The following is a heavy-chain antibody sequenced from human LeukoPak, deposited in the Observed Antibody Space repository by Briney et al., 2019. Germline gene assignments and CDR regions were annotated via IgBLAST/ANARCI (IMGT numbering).Heavy chain of an antibody. V-gene: IGHV3-33*01. Sequence: GRSLTLSCAASGFTFSSFGTHWVRQAPGKGLEWVAVIWYDASNKYYADSVKGRFTISRDNSKNTLYLHMNSLRDDDTAVYYCVRGVGVSRFNYLDPWGQGTLVIVSS. J-gene: IGHJ5*02. CDR1: GFTFSSFG. CDR3: VRGVGVSRFNYLDP. D-gene: IGHD1-7*01. CDR2: IWYDASNK.